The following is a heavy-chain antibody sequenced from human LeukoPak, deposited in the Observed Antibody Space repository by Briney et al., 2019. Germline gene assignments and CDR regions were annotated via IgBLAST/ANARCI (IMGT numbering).Heavy chain of an antibody. Sequence: GSLRLSCAASAFTVSSNYMSWVSQAPGKGLEWVSVIYSGGSTYYADSVKGRFTISRDNSKNTLYLQMNSLRAEDTAVYYCARDGDSSGYYYFDYWGQGTLVTVSS. CDR1: AFTVSSNY. CDR2: IYSGGST. CDR3: ARDGDSSGYYYFDY. V-gene: IGHV3-53*01. J-gene: IGHJ4*02. D-gene: IGHD3-22*01.